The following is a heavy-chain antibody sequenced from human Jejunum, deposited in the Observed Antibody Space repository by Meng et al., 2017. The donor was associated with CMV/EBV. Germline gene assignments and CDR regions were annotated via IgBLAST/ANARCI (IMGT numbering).Heavy chain of an antibody. CDR1: SYR. Sequence: SYRMNWVRQAPGTGLEWVSSISSSSSYIYYADSVKGRFTISRDNAKNSLYLQMNSLRAEDTAVYYCARDPVPYYYGSGSYDYYFDYWGQGTLVTVSS. CDR3: ARDPVPYYYGSGSYDYYFDY. D-gene: IGHD3-10*01. J-gene: IGHJ4*02. V-gene: IGHV3-21*01. CDR2: ISSSSSYI.